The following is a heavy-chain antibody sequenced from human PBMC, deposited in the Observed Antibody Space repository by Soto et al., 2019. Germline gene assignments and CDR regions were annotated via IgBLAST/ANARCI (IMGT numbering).Heavy chain of an antibody. CDR2: ISAYNGNT. CDR3: ARAGGSSYWFDP. V-gene: IGHV1-18*01. Sequence: KQTAASVKVSCKASGYTFTSYGISWVRQAPGQGLEWMGWISAYNGNTNCAQKLQGRVSMTTDTSTSTAYMELRSLRSDDTAVYYCARAGGSSYWFDPWGQGTLVTVSS. D-gene: IGHD1-26*01. CDR1: GYTFTSYG. J-gene: IGHJ5*02.